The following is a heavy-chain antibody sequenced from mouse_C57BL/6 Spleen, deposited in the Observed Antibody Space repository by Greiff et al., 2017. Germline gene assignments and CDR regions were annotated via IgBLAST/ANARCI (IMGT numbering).Heavy chain of an antibody. CDR2: INYDGSST. CDR1: GFIFSAFY. CDR3: ARDRGYGYAMDY. V-gene: IGHV5-16*01. Sequence: QLVGLEGGLVQPGSSMKLPCPASGFIFSAFYMAWSPRVPEKGLEWVANINYDGSSTYYLDSLKSRFIISRDNAKNILYLQMSSLKSEDTATYYCARDRGYGYAMDYWGQGTSVTVSS. D-gene: IGHD3-1*01. J-gene: IGHJ4*01.